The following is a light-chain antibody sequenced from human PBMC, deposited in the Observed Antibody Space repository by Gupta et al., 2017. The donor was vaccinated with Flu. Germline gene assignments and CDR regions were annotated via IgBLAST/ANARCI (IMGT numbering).Light chain of an antibody. CDR1: STDVGSYNH. V-gene: IGLV2-11*03. CDR2: YVN. J-gene: IGLJ3*02. CDR3: CSYAGSYTLRM. Sequence: STDVGSYNHVPSYQQHAGKPPKRVIYYVNERPSGVPDRCSGAKSGNTDAPTITGLQPEDEADYYCCSYAGSYTLRMFGGGTKLTVL.